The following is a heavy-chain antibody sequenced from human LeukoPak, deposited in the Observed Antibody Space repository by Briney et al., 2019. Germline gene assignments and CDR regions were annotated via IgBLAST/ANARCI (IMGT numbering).Heavy chain of an antibody. J-gene: IGHJ4*02. CDR2: ISSDGSIT. D-gene: IGHD7-27*01. CDR1: GFMFSAYW. CDR3: VASGRSYLDF. V-gene: IGHV3-74*01. Sequence: TGGSLRLSCAASGFMFSAYWMHWVRQAPGKGLVWVSRISSDGSITNYADFVRGRFTISRDNARNTLSLQMNSLRADDTAIYYCVASGRSYLDFWGQGTLVTVSS.